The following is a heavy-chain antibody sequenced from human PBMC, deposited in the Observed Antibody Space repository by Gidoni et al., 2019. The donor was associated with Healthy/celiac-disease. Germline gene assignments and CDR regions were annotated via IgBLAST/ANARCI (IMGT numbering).Heavy chain of an antibody. CDR3: ARGDFDNSGYKNANWFDP. CDR2: FYYSGST. D-gene: IGHD3-22*01. J-gene: IGHJ5*02. Sequence: QVQLQESGPGLVKPSETLSLTCTVPGDSIRSGDYYWSWIRQPPGKGLEWIGYFYYSGSTYYNPSLKSRLTISVDTSKNQFSLKLSSVTAADTAVYFCARGDFDNSGYKNANWFDPWGQGTLVTVSS. V-gene: IGHV4-30-4*01. CDR1: GDSIRSGDYY.